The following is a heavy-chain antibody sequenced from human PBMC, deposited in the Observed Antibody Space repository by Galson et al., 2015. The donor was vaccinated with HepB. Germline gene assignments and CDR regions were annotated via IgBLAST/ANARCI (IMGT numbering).Heavy chain of an antibody. Sequence: TLSLTCLVSGVSLSNATYYWSWIRQHPEPGLEWIGYVFHTGSTNYKPSLQTRVAISVDTSLNQFSLNLKSVTVADTAVYYCARGVSTRPNNWFDHWGQGILVTVSS. CDR2: VFHTGST. CDR1: GVSLSNATYY. V-gene: IGHV4-31*03. J-gene: IGHJ5*02. D-gene: IGHD2-2*01. CDR3: ARGVSTRPNNWFDH.